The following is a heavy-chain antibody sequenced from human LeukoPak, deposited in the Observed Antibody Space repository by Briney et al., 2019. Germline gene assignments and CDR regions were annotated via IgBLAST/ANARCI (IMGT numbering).Heavy chain of an antibody. CDR3: AREYNWNPTYYYYYGMDV. J-gene: IGHJ6*02. Sequence: ASVKVSCEASGYTFTSYDINWVRQATGQGLEWMGWMNPNSGNTGYAQKFQGRVTMTRNTSISTAYMELSSLRSEDTAVYYCAREYNWNPTYYYYYGMDVWGQGTTVTVSS. CDR2: MNPNSGNT. D-gene: IGHD1-20*01. V-gene: IGHV1-8*01. CDR1: GYTFTSYD.